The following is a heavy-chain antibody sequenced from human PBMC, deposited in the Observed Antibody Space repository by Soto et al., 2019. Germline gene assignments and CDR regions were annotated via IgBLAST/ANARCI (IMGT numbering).Heavy chain of an antibody. CDR3: AREPIVGATTGRDY. CDR1: GGTFSSYA. V-gene: IGHV1-69*13. Sequence: SVKVSCKASGGTFSSYAISWVRQAPGQGLEWMGGIIPIFGTANYARKFQGRVTITADESTSTAYMEQSSLRSEDTAVYYCAREPIVGATTGRDYWGQGTLVTVSS. J-gene: IGHJ4*02. D-gene: IGHD1-26*01. CDR2: IIPIFGTA.